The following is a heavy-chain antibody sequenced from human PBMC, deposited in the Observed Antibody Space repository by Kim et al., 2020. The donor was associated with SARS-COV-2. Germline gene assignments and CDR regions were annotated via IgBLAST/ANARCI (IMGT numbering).Heavy chain of an antibody. CDR1: GFTVSSNY. CDR2: IYSGGST. CDR3: ATYYGSGGGIAFDI. J-gene: IGHJ3*02. Sequence: GGSLRLSCAASGFTVSSNYMSWVRQAPGKGLESVSVIYSGGSTYYADSVKGRFTISRDNSKNTLYLQMNSLRAEDTAVYYCATYYGSGGGIAFDIWGQGTMVTVSS. D-gene: IGHD3-10*01. V-gene: IGHV3-53*01.